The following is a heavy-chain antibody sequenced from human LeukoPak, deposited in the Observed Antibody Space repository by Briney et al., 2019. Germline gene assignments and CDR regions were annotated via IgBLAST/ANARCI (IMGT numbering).Heavy chain of an antibody. V-gene: IGHV3-74*01. Sequence: PGESLKISCEASGFTFSRYWMHWVRQAPGKGLVWVSRIKSDGKTNYADSVKGRFTISRDNAKNTVSLQMDSLRAEDTGVYYCARAPSEVGGYYPEYFRHWGQGTLVTVSS. J-gene: IGHJ1*01. D-gene: IGHD3-22*01. CDR1: GFTFSRYW. CDR2: IKSDGKT. CDR3: ARAPSEVGGYYPEYFRH.